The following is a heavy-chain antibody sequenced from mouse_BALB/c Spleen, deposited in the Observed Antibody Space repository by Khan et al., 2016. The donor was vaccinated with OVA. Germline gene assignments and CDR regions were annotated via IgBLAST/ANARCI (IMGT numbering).Heavy chain of an antibody. Sequence: EVELVESGGGLVKPGGSLKLSCAASGFTFSDYYMYWVRQTPEKRLEWVATISDGGSYTYYSDSVKGRFTISRDHAKHNLYLQMSSLKSEDTAMYYCARGGYGTFAYWGQGTLVTVSA. CDR3: ARGGYGTFAY. CDR2: ISDGGSYT. V-gene: IGHV5-4*02. J-gene: IGHJ3*01. D-gene: IGHD2-14*01. CDR1: GFTFSDYY.